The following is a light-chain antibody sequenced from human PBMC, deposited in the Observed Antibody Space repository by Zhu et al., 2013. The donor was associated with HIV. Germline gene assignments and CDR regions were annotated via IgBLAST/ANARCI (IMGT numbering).Light chain of an antibody. Sequence: DIVMTQSPDSLAVSLGERATINCKSSQSVLYTSNNKNFLAWYQQKPGQPPKLLIYWASTRDSGVPDRFSGSGSGTDFTLTIRSLQAEDVAVYYCLQYYSTPRTFGQGTKLEIK. CDR3: LQYYSTPRT. CDR2: WAS. CDR1: QSVLYTSNNKNF. J-gene: IGKJ2*01. V-gene: IGKV4-1*01.